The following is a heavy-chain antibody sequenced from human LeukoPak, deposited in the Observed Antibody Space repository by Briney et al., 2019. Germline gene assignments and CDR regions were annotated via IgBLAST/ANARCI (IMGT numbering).Heavy chain of an antibody. CDR2: IKTESDGGTT. CDR3: TTEID. J-gene: IGHJ4*02. V-gene: IGHV3-15*01. CDR1: GFTFSNGW. D-gene: IGHD2/OR15-2a*01. Sequence: GGSLRLSCAASGFTFSNGWMSWVRQAPRKGLEWVGQIKTESDGGTTDYAAPVKGRFTISRDDSKNTLYLQMNSLKTEDTAVYYCTTEIDWGQGTLVTVSS.